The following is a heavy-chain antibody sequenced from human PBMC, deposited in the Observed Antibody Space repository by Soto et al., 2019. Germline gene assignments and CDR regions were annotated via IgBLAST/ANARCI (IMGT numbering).Heavy chain of an antibody. CDR1: GYSFTSYW. D-gene: IGHD2-15*01. Sequence: GESLKISCKGSGYSFTSYWIGWVRQMPGKGLEWMGIIYPGDSDTRYSPSFQGQVTISADKSISTAYPQWSSLKASDTAMYYCAIQRGYCSGGSCQYYYYYGMDVWGQGTTVTVSS. V-gene: IGHV5-51*01. CDR3: AIQRGYCSGGSCQYYYYYGMDV. CDR2: IYPGDSDT. J-gene: IGHJ6*02.